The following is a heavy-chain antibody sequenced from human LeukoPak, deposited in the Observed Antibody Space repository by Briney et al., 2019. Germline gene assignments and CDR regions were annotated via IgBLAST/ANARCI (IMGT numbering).Heavy chain of an antibody. CDR2: ISAYNGNT. V-gene: IGHV1-18*01. Sequence: GASVKVSRKASGYTFTSYGISWVRQAPGQGLEWMGWISAYNGNTNYAQKLQGRVTMTTDTSTSTAYMELRSLRSDDTAVYYCARAKDSYGYSGFDYWGQGTLVTVSS. CDR1: GYTFTSYG. J-gene: IGHJ4*02. D-gene: IGHD5-18*01. CDR3: ARAKDSYGYSGFDY.